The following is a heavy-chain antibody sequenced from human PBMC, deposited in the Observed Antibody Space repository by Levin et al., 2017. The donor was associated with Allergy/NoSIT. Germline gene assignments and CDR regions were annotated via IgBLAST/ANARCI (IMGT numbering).Heavy chain of an antibody. J-gene: IGHJ4*02. D-gene: IGHD1-14*01. CDR2: VNHRGST. V-gene: IGHV4-34*01. CDR3: ASFGRPGRDY. Sequence: SETLSLTCAVYGGSFSGYYWNWIRQPPGKGLEWIGEVNHRGSTNYNPSLKSRVTISVDTFKNQFSLKLSSVIAADTAVYYCASFGRPGRDYWGQGTLVTVSS. CDR1: GGSFSGYY.